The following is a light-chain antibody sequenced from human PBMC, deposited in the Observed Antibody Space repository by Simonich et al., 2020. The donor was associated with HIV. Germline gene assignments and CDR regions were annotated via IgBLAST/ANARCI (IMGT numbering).Light chain of an antibody. V-gene: IGKV1D-13*01. CDR2: DAS. Sequence: AIQLTQSPSSLSASVGDRVTITCRASQGISSALAWYQQKPGKAPKLLIYDASSLESGVPSRFSGSGSGTDFTLTISSLQSEDFVAYYCQQYNNWPWTFGQGTKVEIK. CDR1: QGISSA. CDR3: QQYNNWPWT. J-gene: IGKJ1*01.